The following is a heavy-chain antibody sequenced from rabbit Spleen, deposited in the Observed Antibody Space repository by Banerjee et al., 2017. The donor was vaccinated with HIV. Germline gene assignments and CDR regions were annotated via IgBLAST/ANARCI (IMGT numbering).Heavy chain of an antibody. J-gene: IGHJ4*01. D-gene: IGHD1-1*01. CDR3: ARDPYVRNTEYSLPNL. CDR1: GFTISNTYY. CDR2: IVVGSNTVI. Sequence: QEQLEESGGGLVKPEGSLTLTCKASGFTISNTYYMCWVRQAPGKGLEWIACIVVGSNTVIYYASWAKGRFTISKTSSTTVTLQMTSLTAADTATYFCARDPYVRNTEYSLPNLWGQGTLVTVS. V-gene: IGHV1S45*01.